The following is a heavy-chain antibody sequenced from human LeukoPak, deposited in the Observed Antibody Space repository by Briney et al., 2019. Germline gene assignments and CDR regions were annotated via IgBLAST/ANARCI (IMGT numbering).Heavy chain of an antibody. Sequence: GGSLRLSCAASGFTFSTYGMHWVRQAPGKGLEWVAFIRYDGRNKYYADSVKGRFTISRDNSKNTLCLQMNSLRAEDTAVYYCARDGIPSGSYSYFDYWGQGTLVTVSS. D-gene: IGHD1-26*01. V-gene: IGHV3-30*02. CDR3: ARDGIPSGSYSYFDY. CDR1: GFTFSTYG. J-gene: IGHJ4*02. CDR2: IRYDGRNK.